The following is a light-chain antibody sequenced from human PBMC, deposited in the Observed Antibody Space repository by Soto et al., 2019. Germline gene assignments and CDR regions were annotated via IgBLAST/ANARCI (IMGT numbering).Light chain of an antibody. Sequence: QSVLTQPASVSGSPGQSITISCTGSSSDVGSHDLVSWYQQYPGKAPKFMIYEVSQRPSGVSNRFSGSKSGNTASLTISGLQAEDEADYHCCSYAGSSALVCGGGTQLTVL. V-gene: IGLV2-23*02. CDR1: SSDVGSHDL. J-gene: IGLJ3*02. CDR2: EVS. CDR3: CSYAGSSALV.